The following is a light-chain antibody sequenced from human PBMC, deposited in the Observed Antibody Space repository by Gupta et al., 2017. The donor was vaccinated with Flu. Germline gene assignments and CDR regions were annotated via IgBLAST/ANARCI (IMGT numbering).Light chain of an antibody. Sequence: SYVLTQSPSVSVAPGQTARITCGGNKIGSQSVHWYQQKPGQAPVVVVYDDSDRPSGIPERFSGSKSGNTATLTISRVEAGDEADYYCQVWDSSSDHVVFGGGTKLTVL. CDR2: DDS. CDR1: KIGSQS. J-gene: IGLJ2*01. V-gene: IGLV3-21*02. CDR3: QVWDSSSDHVV.